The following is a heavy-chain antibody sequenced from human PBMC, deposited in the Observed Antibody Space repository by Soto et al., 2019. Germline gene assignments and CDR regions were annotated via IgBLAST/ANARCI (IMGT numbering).Heavy chain of an antibody. Sequence: EVQLVESGGGLVQPGGSLRLSCAASGFTVSSNYMSWVRQAPGKGLEWVSVIYSGGSTYYADSVKGRFTISRDNSKNTLYLQMNSLGAEDTAVYYCARSRIAVAGRGFDYWGQGTLVTVSS. CDR1: GFTVSSNY. CDR2: IYSGGST. D-gene: IGHD6-19*01. V-gene: IGHV3-66*01. CDR3: ARSRIAVAGRGFDY. J-gene: IGHJ4*02.